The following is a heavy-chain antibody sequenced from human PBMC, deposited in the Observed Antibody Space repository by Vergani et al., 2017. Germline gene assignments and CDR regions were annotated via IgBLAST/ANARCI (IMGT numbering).Heavy chain of an antibody. CDR2: IWYAGSNK. Sequence: QVQLVESGGGVVQPGRSLRLSCAASGFTFSSYGMHWVRQASGKGLAWVAVIWYAGSNKYYAASVKGRFTISRDNSKNTLYLQMNSLRAEYTAVYYCARDLGWGYSGYDSPYYYYGMDVWGQGTTVTVSS. V-gene: IGHV3-33*01. CDR3: ARDLGWGYSGYDSPYYYYGMDV. D-gene: IGHD5-12*01. J-gene: IGHJ6*02. CDR1: GFTFSSYG.